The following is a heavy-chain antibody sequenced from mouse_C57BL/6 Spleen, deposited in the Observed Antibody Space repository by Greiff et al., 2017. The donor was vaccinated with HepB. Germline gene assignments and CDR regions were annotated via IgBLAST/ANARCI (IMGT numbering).Heavy chain of an antibody. CDR2: IYPGSGST. CDR1: GYTFTSYW. V-gene: IGHV1-55*01. Sequence: QVQLQQPGAELVKPGASVKMSCKASGYTFTSYWLTWVKQRPGQGLEWIGDIYPGSGSTNYNEKFKSKATLTVDTSSSTAYMQLSSLTSEDSAVYYCARRTAVVAMDYWGQGTSVTVSS. J-gene: IGHJ4*01. CDR3: ARRTAVVAMDY. D-gene: IGHD1-1*01.